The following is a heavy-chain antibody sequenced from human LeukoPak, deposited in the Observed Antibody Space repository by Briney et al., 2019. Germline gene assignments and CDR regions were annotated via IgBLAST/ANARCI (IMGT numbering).Heavy chain of an antibody. CDR2: INYSGTA. J-gene: IGHJ4*02. Sequence: SETLSLTCTVSGGAISNDNYYWGWIRQPPGKGLEWIASINYSGTAYYNPSLNSRVSISVDTSKTQLSLRLSSVTAADTAVYYCARLSDYWGQGILVTVSS. CDR1: GGAISNDNYY. V-gene: IGHV4-39*01. CDR3: ARLSDY.